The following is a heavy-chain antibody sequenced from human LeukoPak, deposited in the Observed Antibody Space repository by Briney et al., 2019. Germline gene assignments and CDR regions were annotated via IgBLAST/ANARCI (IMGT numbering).Heavy chain of an antibody. J-gene: IGHJ4*02. Sequence: GGSLRLSCAASGFTLSSYWMHWVRQAPGKGLVWVSHINTDGGSTNYEDSVKGRFTISRDNAKNTLYLQMNSLRAEDTAVYYCAKDMFAADTWPYYFDYWGQGTLVTVSS. V-gene: IGHV3-74*01. CDR1: GFTLSSYW. CDR3: AKDMFAADTWPYYFDY. D-gene: IGHD3-16*01. CDR2: INTDGGST.